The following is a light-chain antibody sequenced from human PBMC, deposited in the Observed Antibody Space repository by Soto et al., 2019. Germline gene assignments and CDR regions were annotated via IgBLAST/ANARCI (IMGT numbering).Light chain of an antibody. CDR3: NSYTSRSTYV. CDR2: EVT. Sequence: QSALTQPASVSGSPGQSITISCTETTSDVGNYNYVSWYQHHPGKAPKLMIYEVTNRPSGVSNRFSGSKSGNTASLTISGLQAEDEADYYCNSYTSRSTYVFGTGTKVTVL. J-gene: IGLJ1*01. V-gene: IGLV2-14*01. CDR1: TSDVGNYNY.